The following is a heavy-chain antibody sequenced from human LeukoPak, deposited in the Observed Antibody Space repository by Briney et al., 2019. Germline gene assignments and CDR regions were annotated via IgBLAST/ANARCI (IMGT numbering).Heavy chain of an antibody. J-gene: IGHJ4*02. V-gene: IGHV1-69*13. Sequence: SVKVSCKASGGTFSSYAISWVRRAPGQGLEWMGGIIPIFGTANYAQKFQGRVTITADESTSTAYMELSSLRSEDTAVYYCAREGPFNSIAAAAAPDYWGQGTLVTVSS. CDR3: AREGPFNSIAAAAAPDY. D-gene: IGHD6-13*01. CDR1: GGTFSSYA. CDR2: IIPIFGTA.